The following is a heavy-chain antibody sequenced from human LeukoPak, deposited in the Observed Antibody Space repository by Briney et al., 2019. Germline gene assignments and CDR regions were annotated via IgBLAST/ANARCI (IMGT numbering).Heavy chain of an antibody. V-gene: IGHV4-34*01. CDR2: IKHGGDT. J-gene: IGHJ3*02. CDR1: GASFSDYF. D-gene: IGHD4-17*01. Sequence: PSGTLSLTCGVYGASFSDYFWSRIRQSPEKGLEWIGEIKHGGDTYYNPSLRGRVSISADTSKNQFSLMLTSVTAADTAVYYCARGPHYYGDYISWFPEAFHIWGQGTVVSVSP. CDR3: ARGPHYYGDYISWFPEAFHI.